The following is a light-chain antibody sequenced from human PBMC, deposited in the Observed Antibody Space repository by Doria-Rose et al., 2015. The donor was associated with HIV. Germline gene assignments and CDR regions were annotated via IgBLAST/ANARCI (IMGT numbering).Light chain of an antibody. J-gene: IGKJ3*01. CDR2: WAS. V-gene: IGKV4-1*01. Sequence: TQSPESLGMSLGERATLNYKSNQSLLYTSKNYLAWYQQKPGQPPKLLIYWASTRQSGVPARFSGSGSGTDFTLTISSLEAEDVAVYYCQQYYDTPSFGPGTTVDIQ. CDR1: QSLLYTSKNY. CDR3: QQYYDTPS.